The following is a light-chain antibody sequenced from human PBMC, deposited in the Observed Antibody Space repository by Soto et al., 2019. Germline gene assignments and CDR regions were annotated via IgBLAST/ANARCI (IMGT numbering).Light chain of an antibody. CDR3: QQYNNWPQT. CDR2: GSS. CDR1: QSVSSY. V-gene: IGKV3D-15*01. J-gene: IGKJ4*02. Sequence: EIVLTQSPATLSLSPGERATLSCRASQSVSSYLAWYQQKPGQAPRLLIYGSSTRATGVPARFSGGGSGTEFTLTISSLQSEDSAVYYCQQYNNWPQTFGGGTKVDIK.